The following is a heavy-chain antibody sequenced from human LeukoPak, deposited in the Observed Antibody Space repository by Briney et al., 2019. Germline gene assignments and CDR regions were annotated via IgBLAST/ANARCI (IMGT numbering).Heavy chain of an antibody. CDR2: IKSKTDGGTT. Sequence: GGSLRLSCATSGLNFNNAWMSWVRQAPGKGLEWVGRIKSKTDGGTTDYAAPVKDRFVISRDDSKNTVYLEMNRLQTEDTAVYYCITDPGAWAPIWGQGTMVTVSS. V-gene: IGHV3-15*01. CDR1: GLNFNNAW. CDR3: ITDPGAWAPI. D-gene: IGHD1-26*01. J-gene: IGHJ3*02.